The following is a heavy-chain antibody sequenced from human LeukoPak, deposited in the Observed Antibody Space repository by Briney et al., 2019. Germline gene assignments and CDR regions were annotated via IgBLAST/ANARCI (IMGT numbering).Heavy chain of an antibody. Sequence: GGSLRLSCAAWVFIFDDYDMHWVRQAPGKGLEWVSGISWNSDSIEYANSVKGRYTISRENPKNSLYLKMNSLRTEDMALYYCAKGGGGRLIYYYYMDVWGKGTTVTVSS. J-gene: IGHJ6*03. D-gene: IGHD3-16*01. V-gene: IGHV3-9*03. CDR3: AKGGGGRLIYYYYMDV. CDR2: ISWNSDSI. CDR1: VFIFDDYD.